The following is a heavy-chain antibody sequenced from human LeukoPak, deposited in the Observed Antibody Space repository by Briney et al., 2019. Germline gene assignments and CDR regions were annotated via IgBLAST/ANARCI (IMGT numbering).Heavy chain of an antibody. CDR3: ARLISLTTPPYFYYDMDV. D-gene: IGHD1-1*01. J-gene: IGHJ6*02. V-gene: IGHV1-18*01. CDR2: ISPYSGNI. CDR1: GYTFSNYD. Sequence: EASVKVSCKTSGYTFSNYDITWVRQAPGQGLEWMGWISPYSGNINYAQNIQGRVTMTTDTSTSTAYMELRSLRFEDTAVYYCARLISLTTPPYFYYDMDVWGQGTTVIVSS.